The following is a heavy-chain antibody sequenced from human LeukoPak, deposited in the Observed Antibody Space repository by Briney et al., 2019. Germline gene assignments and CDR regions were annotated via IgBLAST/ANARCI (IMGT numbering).Heavy chain of an antibody. D-gene: IGHD5-18*01. CDR1: GFTFSTYA. Sequence: GGSLRLSCAASGFTFSTYAMTWVRQAPGKGLEWVSGISWNSGSIGYADSVKGRFTISRDNSKNTLYLQMNSLRAEDTAVYYCAKEGGSGYSYGFLTYFDYWGQGTLVTVSS. J-gene: IGHJ4*02. CDR3: AKEGGSGYSYGFLTYFDY. CDR2: ISWNSGSI. V-gene: IGHV3-23*01.